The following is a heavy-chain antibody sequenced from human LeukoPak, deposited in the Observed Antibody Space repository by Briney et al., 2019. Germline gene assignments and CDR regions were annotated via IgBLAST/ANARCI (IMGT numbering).Heavy chain of an antibody. CDR2: IKSKTDGGTT. CDR3: AELGITMIGGV. D-gene: IGHD3-10*02. V-gene: IGHV3-15*01. J-gene: IGHJ6*04. Sequence: PGGSLRLSCAASGFTFSNAWKSWVRQAPGKGLEWVGRIKSKTDGGTTDYAAPVKGRFTISRDDSKNTLYLQMNSLRAEDTAVYYCAELGITMIGGVWGKGTTVTISS. CDR1: GFTFSNAW.